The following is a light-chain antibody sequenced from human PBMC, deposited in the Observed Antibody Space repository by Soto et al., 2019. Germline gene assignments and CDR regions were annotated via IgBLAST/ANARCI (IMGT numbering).Light chain of an antibody. V-gene: IGLV2-11*01. CDR2: DVS. Sequence: QSVLTQPRSVSGSPGQSVTISCTGTSSDVGGYNYVSWYQQHPGKAPKLMIYDVSKRPSGVPDRFSGSKSGNTASLTISGLQAEDEADYYCCSYAVLGFGGGTKLTVL. J-gene: IGLJ3*02. CDR3: CSYAVLG. CDR1: SSDVGGYNY.